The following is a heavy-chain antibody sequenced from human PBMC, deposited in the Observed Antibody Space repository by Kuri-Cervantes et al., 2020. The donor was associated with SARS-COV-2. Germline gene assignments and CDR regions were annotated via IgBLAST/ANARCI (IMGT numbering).Heavy chain of an antibody. V-gene: IGHV3-64*02. CDR3: ARYPFDY. J-gene: IGHJ4*02. D-gene: IGHD2-2*01. CDR1: GFTFSSYA. Sequence: GGSLRLSCAASGFTFSSYAMHWVRQAPGKGLEYVSAISSNGGSTYYADSVKGRFTTSRDNSKNTLYLQMGSLRAEDMAVYYCARYPFDYWGQGTLVTVSS. CDR2: ISSNGGST.